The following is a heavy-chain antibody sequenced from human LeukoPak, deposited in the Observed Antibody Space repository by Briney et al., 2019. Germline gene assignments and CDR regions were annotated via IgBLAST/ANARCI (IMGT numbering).Heavy chain of an antibody. D-gene: IGHD3/OR15-3a*01. J-gene: IGHJ4*02. V-gene: IGHV3-21*01. CDR3: AREGGLVSDY. CDR2: ISSTSSYI. CDR1: GFTFSSYG. Sequence: GGSLRLSCAASGFTFSSYGMHWVRQAPGKGLEWVSSISSTSSYIYYADSLKGRFTISRDNAKNSLYLQMNSLRAEDTAVYYCAREGGLVSDYWGQGTLVTVSS.